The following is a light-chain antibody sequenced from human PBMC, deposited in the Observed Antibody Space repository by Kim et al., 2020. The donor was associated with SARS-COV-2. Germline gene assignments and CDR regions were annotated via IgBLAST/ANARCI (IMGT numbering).Light chain of an antibody. J-gene: IGLJ3*02. CDR1: SGSVSTSYY. CDR2: TTN. Sequence: QTVVTQEPSFSVSPGGTVTLTCGLSSGSVSTSYYPSWYQQTPGQAPRMLIYTTNTRSSGVPDRFSGSILGNKAALTITGAQADDESDYYCVLYMGNGIWVFGGGTQLNVL. CDR3: VLYMGNGIWV. V-gene: IGLV8-61*01.